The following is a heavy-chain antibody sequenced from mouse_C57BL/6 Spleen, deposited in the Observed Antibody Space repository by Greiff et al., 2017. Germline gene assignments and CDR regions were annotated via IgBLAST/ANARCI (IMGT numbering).Heavy chain of an antibody. J-gene: IGHJ2*01. CDR1: GYTFTSYW. V-gene: IGHV1-61*01. CDR3: ARRGNYPFDY. CDR2: IYPSDSET. D-gene: IGHD2-1*01. Sequence: VQLQQPGAELVRPGSSVKLSCKASGYTFTSYWMDWVKQRPGQGLEWIGNIYPSDSETHYNQKFKDKATLTVDKSSSTAYMQLSSLTSEDSAVYYCARRGNYPFDYWGQGTTLTVSS.